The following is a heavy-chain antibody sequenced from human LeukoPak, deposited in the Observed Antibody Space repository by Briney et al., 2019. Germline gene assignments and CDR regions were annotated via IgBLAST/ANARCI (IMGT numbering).Heavy chain of an antibody. CDR1: GFTFSSYN. CDR2: ISSSSNYI. J-gene: IGHJ4*02. D-gene: IGHD3-22*01. V-gene: IGHV3-21*01. Sequence: GGSLRLSCAASGFTFSSYNMTWVRQAPGKGLEWVSSISSSSNYIYYADSVKSRFTISRDNAKNSLYLQMNSLRAEDTAVYYCARPYYYDSSGYYYDYWGQGTLVTVSS. CDR3: ARPYYYDSSGYYYDY.